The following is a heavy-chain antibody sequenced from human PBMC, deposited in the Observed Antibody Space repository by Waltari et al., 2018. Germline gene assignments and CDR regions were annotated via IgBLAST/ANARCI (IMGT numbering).Heavy chain of an antibody. V-gene: IGHV4-34*01. CDR2: IDHRGGT. Sequence: QVRLQQWGAGLLKPSETLSLTCAVYGGSLTGYYWNWIRQSPGKGLEWIGEIDHRGGTNYNPSLKSRVAISIDKSKNQFSLKRTSVTAADTAVYYCAREQQLVLGRSGRFDPWGRGTPVTVSS. CDR3: AREQQLVLGRSGRFDP. CDR1: GGSLTGYY. D-gene: IGHD1-1*01. J-gene: IGHJ5*02.